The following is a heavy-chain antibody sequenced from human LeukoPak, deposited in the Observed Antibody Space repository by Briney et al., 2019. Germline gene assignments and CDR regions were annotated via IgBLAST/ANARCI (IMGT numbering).Heavy chain of an antibody. CDR1: GGTFSSYA. D-gene: IGHD3-22*01. V-gene: IGHV1-69*13. J-gene: IGHJ4*02. Sequence: SVKVSCKASGGTFSSYAISWVRQAPGQGLEWMGGIIPIFGTANYAQKFQGRVTITADESTSTAYMELNSLRAEDTAVYYCAKLRSHNYYDSSGSWGQGTQVTVSS. CDR2: IIPIFGTA. CDR3: AKLRSHNYYDSSGS.